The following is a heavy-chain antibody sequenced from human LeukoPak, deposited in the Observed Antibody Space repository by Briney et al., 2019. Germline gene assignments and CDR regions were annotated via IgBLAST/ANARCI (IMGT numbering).Heavy chain of an antibody. CDR2: IYYSGST. J-gene: IGHJ5*02. Sequence: SETLSLTCTVSGGSISSYYWSWIRQPPGKGLEWIGYIYYSGSTNYNPSLKSRVTISVDTSKNQLSLKLSSVTTADTAVYYCARVLPVINWFDPWGQGALVTVSS. CDR1: GGSISSYY. D-gene: IGHD3-9*01. V-gene: IGHV4-59*01. CDR3: ARVLPVINWFDP.